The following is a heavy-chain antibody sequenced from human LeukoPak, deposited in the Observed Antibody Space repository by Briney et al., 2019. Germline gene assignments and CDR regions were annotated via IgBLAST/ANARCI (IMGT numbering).Heavy chain of an antibody. CDR2: IRYDGSNK. J-gene: IGHJ3*02. CDR3: ARERQWLVGRSVAFDI. D-gene: IGHD6-19*01. V-gene: IGHV3-30*02. CDR1: GFTFSSYG. Sequence: GGSLRLSCAASGFTFSSYGMHWVRQAPGKGLEGVAFIRYDGSNKYYADSVKGRFTISRDNSKNTLYLQMNSLRAADTAVYYCARERQWLVGRSVAFDIWGQGTMVTVSS.